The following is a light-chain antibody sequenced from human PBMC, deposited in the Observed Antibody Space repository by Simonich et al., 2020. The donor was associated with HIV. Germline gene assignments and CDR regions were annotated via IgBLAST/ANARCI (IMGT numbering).Light chain of an antibody. CDR1: QSISSY. CDR3: QKYSRAPPLT. CDR2: AAS. Sequence: DIQMTQSPSFLSASVGDRVTITCRASQSISSYLNWYQQKPGKAPKLLIYAASSLQSGVPSRFSGSGSGTDCTLTISSLQPEDFATYYCQKYSRAPPLTFGGGTKVEIK. V-gene: IGKV1-39*01. J-gene: IGKJ4*01.